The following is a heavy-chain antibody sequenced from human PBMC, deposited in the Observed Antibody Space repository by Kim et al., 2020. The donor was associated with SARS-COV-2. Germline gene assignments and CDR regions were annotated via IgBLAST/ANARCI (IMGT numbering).Heavy chain of an antibody. Sequence: SETLSLTCAVYGGSFSGYYWSWIRQPPGKGLEWIGEINHSGSTNYNPSLKSRVTISVDTSKNQFSLKLSSVTAADTAVYYCARGEMKTSPPNYGDRNWFDPWGQGTLVTVSS. J-gene: IGHJ5*02. CDR3: ARGEMKTSPPNYGDRNWFDP. D-gene: IGHD4-17*01. CDR1: GGSFSGYY. V-gene: IGHV4-34*01. CDR2: INHSGST.